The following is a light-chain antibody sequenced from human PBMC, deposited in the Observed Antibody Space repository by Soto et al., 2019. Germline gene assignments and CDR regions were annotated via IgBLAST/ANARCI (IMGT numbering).Light chain of an antibody. CDR3: GAWDHSLNVGV. Sequence: QSVLTQPPSVSAAPGQKVIISCSGSSSNIGSNYVSWYQQLPGTAPKLLIYDKNERPSGTPDRFSASKSGTSATLGITGLQTGDEADYYCGAWDHSLNVGVFGGGTKLTVL. V-gene: IGLV1-51*01. J-gene: IGLJ3*02. CDR2: DKN. CDR1: SSNIGSNY.